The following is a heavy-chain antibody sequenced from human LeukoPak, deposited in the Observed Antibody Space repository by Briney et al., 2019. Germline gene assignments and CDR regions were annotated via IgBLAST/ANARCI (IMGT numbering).Heavy chain of an antibody. Sequence: PGRSLRLSCAASGFTFSSYAMHWVRQAPGKGLEWVAVISYDGSNKYYADSVKGRFTISRDNSKNTLYLQMNSLRAEDTAVYYCARYTQDVGYYDYVWGSYIPATRDAFDIWGQGTMVTVSS. CDR3: ARYTQDVGYYDYVWGSYIPATRDAFDI. D-gene: IGHD3-16*01. J-gene: IGHJ3*02. V-gene: IGHV3-30*04. CDR2: ISYDGSNK. CDR1: GFTFSSYA.